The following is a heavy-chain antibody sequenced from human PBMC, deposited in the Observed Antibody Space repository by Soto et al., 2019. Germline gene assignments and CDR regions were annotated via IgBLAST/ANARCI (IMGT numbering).Heavy chain of an antibody. CDR2: ISSSSGST. CDR1: GFTSSSYS. V-gene: IGHV3-64D*08. D-gene: IGHD6-19*01. CDR3: VKEHVIAVAGDAFDN. Sequence: HRRRSLRLSCVASGFTSSSYSMNWVRPAPGKGLEWVSAISSSSGSTYYADSVKGRFTISRDNSKNTLYLQMSSLRAEDTAVYYCVKEHVIAVAGDAFDNWGQGALVTASS. J-gene: IGHJ4*02.